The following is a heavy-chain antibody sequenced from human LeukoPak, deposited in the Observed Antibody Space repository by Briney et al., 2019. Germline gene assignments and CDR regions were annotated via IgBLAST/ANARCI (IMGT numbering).Heavy chain of an antibody. V-gene: IGHV1-18*01. Sequence: GASVKVSCKASGYTFTSYGISWVRQAPGQGLEWMGWISAYNGNTNYAQKLQGRVTMTTDTSTSTAYMELRSLRSDDTAVYYCARDAIMYCSSTSCPTRDAFAIWGQGTMVTVSS. D-gene: IGHD2-2*01. CDR1: GYTFTSYG. CDR3: ARDAIMYCSSTSCPTRDAFAI. J-gene: IGHJ3*02. CDR2: ISAYNGNT.